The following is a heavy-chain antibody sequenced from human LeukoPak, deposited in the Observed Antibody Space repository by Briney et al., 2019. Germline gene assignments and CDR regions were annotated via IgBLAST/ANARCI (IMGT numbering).Heavy chain of an antibody. D-gene: IGHD3-22*01. Sequence: SETLSLTCTVSGGSISSYYWSWIRQPPGKGLEWIGYIYYSGSTNYNPSPKSRVTISVDTSKNQFSLKLSSVTAADTAVYYCARGDSSGYYWNYWGQGTLVTVSS. CDR3: ARGDSSGYYWNY. J-gene: IGHJ4*02. V-gene: IGHV4-59*08. CDR2: IYYSGST. CDR1: GGSISSYY.